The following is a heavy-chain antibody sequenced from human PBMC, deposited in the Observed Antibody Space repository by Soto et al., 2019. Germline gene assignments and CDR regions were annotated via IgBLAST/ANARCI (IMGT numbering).Heavy chain of an antibody. CDR2: ISSSAGYI. CDR1: GFTFSDYG. V-gene: IGHV3-21*01. Sequence: GGSLRLSCAASGFTFSDYGMNWVRQGPGKGLQWVSRISSSAGYIDYADSVRCRFTISRDNAKNSLFLQMDSLRAYDTGTYYCARGWEFCSSTRCSPASYFADWGTGT. D-gene: IGHD2-2*01. J-gene: IGHJ4*02. CDR3: ARGWEFCSSTRCSPASYFAD.